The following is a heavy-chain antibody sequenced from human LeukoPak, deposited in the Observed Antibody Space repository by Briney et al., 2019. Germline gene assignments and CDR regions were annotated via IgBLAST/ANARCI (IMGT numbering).Heavy chain of an antibody. CDR1: GFTFSNYA. D-gene: IGHD4-17*01. CDR2: INYSGGST. Sequence: GGSLRLSCAASGFTFSNYAMTWVRQAPGKGLEWVSTINYSGGSTYYAASVKGRFTISRDNSKNTLYVQMNSLRAEDTAVYYCAKDRYGDYFYYFDYWGQGTLVTVSS. J-gene: IGHJ4*02. CDR3: AKDRYGDYFYYFDY. V-gene: IGHV3-23*01.